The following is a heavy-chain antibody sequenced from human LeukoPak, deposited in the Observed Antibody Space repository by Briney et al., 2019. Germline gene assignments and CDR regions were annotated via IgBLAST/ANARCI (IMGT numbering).Heavy chain of an antibody. CDR2: IDYTERP. Sequence: SETLSLTCTVSGYSIRNGFDWSWLRLSPEKGLEGVGIIDYTERPSYNPSLRSRVTISVDTSKNLFCVNLASLTAADTAIYLCARSEINAYMKFWGQGLQVIVSS. CDR3: ARSEINAYMKF. D-gene: IGHD5-24*01. J-gene: IGHJ4*02. CDR1: GYSIRNGFD. V-gene: IGHV4-38-2*02.